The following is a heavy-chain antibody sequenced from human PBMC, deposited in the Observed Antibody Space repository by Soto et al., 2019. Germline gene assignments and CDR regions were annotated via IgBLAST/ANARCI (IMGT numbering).Heavy chain of an antibody. CDR3: ARDPYMVRGVISYYYYGMDV. V-gene: IGHV3-7*05. Sequence: GGSLRLSCAASGFTFSSYWMSWVRQAPGKGLEWVANIKQDGSEKYYVDSVKGRFTISRDNAKNSLYLQMNSLRAEDTAVYYCARDPYMVRGVISYYYYGMDVWGQGTTVTVSS. CDR1: GFTFSSYW. CDR2: IKQDGSEK. J-gene: IGHJ6*02. D-gene: IGHD3-10*01.